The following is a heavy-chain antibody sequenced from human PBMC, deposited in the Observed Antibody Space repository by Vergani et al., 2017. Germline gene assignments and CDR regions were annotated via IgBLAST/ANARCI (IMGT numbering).Heavy chain of an antibody. D-gene: IGHD3-9*01. CDR1: GYTFSNYY. J-gene: IGHJ4*02. Sequence: QVQVVQSGAEVKKSGASVKVSCKTSGYTFSNYYMHWVRQAPGQGLEWMGIINPSGGHTNYAQKFQVRVTMTRDTSTSTVYMELGSLRYEDTAIYYCARGDYGILTGYRYWGQGTLVTVSA. V-gene: IGHV1-46*03. CDR3: ARGDYGILTGYRY. CDR2: INPSGGHT.